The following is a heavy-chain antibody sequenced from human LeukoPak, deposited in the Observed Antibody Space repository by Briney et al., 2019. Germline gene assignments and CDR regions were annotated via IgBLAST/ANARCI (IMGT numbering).Heavy chain of an antibody. D-gene: IGHD1-26*01. V-gene: IGHV3-23*01. Sequence: PGGSLRLSCAASGFTFSSYAMTWIRQAPGKGLEWVSSISGSGGSTYYADSVKGRFTISRDNSRNMLFLQMNSLRAHDTAVYYCAKDLVVGALDYWGQGTLVTVSS. CDR3: AKDLVVGALDY. CDR1: GFTFSSYA. J-gene: IGHJ4*02. CDR2: ISGSGGST.